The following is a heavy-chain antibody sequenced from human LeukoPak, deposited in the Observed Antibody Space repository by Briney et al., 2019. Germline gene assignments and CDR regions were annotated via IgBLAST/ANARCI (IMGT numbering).Heavy chain of an antibody. V-gene: IGHV4-59*01. Sequence: SETLSPTCTVSGGSISSCYWSWIRQPPGKGLEWIGYIYYSGSTNYNPSLKSRVTISVDTSKNQFSLKLSSVTAADTAVYYCARRIAAAGSGWFDPWGQGTLVTVSS. CDR2: IYYSGST. J-gene: IGHJ5*02. D-gene: IGHD6-13*01. CDR1: GGSISSCY. CDR3: ARRIAAAGSGWFDP.